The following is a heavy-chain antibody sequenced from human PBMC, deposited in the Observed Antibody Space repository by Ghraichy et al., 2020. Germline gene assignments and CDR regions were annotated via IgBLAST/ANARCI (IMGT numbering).Heavy chain of an antibody. CDR3: ASEEPWFDP. Sequence: SETLSLTCTVSGGSISSGSYYWSWIRQPAGKGLEWIWRIYTSGSTNYNPSLKSRVTISVDTSKNQFSLKLSSVTAADTAVFYCASEEPWFDPWGQGTLVTVSS. CDR1: GGSISSGSYY. V-gene: IGHV4-61*02. J-gene: IGHJ5*02. CDR2: IYTSGST. D-gene: IGHD1-14*01.